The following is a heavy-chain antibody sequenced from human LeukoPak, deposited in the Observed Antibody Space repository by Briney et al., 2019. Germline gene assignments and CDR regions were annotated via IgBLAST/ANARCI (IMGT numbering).Heavy chain of an antibody. V-gene: IGHV1-18*01. D-gene: IGHD3-10*01. CDR2: ISAYNGNT. J-gene: IGHJ3*02. Sequence: ASVKVSCKASGYTFTSYGISWVRRAPGQGLEWMGWISAYNGNTNYAQKLQGRVTMTTDTSTSTAYMELRSLRSDDTAVYYCAREPMVRGVIGAFDIWGQGTMVTVSS. CDR1: GYTFTSYG. CDR3: AREPMVRGVIGAFDI.